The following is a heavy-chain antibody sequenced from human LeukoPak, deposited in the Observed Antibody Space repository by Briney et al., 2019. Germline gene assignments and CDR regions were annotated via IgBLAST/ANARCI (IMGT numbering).Heavy chain of an antibody. V-gene: IGHV3-21*01. Sequence: GGSLRLSCAASGITFSSYSMNWVRQAPGKGLERVSSISSSGNNIYYADSVKGRFTISRDNAKNSLSLQMNSLRVEDTAVYYCARDGVRGFTATTPFDYWGPGTLVTVSS. D-gene: IGHD4-17*01. CDR3: ARDGVRGFTATTPFDY. CDR2: ISSSGNNI. CDR1: GITFSSYS. J-gene: IGHJ4*02.